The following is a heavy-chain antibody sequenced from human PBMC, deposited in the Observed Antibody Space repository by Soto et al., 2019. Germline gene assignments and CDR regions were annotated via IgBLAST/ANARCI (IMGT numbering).Heavy chain of an antibody. CDR2: IYYSGGT. D-gene: IGHD3-10*01. CDR1: GGSVSSGSYY. Sequence: SETLSLTCTVSGGSVSSGSYYWSWIRQPPGKGLEWIGYIYYSGGTNYNPSLKSRVTISVDTSKNQFSLKLSSVTAADTAVYYCARVGHYGSGAPNWFDPWGQGTLVTVS. V-gene: IGHV4-61*01. CDR3: ARVGHYGSGAPNWFDP. J-gene: IGHJ5*02.